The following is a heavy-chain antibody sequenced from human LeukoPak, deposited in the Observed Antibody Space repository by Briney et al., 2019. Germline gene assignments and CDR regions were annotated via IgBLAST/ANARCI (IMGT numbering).Heavy chain of an antibody. J-gene: IGHJ4*02. V-gene: IGHV1-2*02. Sequence: ASVKVSCKASAYTFTGYYMHWVGQHAGQGREWMGWINPNSGGTKYAQKFQGRVTMTRDTSISTAYTELSRPGSDDTAGYYCARAKPGMATTTGDYWGEGTPVTVSS. D-gene: IGHD5-24*01. CDR1: AYTFTGYY. CDR3: ARAKPGMATTTGDY. CDR2: INPNSGGT.